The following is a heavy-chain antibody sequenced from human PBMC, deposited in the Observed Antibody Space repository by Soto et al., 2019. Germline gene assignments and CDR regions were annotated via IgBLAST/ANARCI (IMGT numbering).Heavy chain of an antibody. D-gene: IGHD2-2*01. J-gene: IGHJ5*02. V-gene: IGHV4-31*03. CDR3: ARLLYCSSASCLRFDP. CDR2: IYYSGST. Sequence: SETLSLTCTVSGGSISSGGYYWSWIRQHPGKGLEWIGYIYYSGSTYYNPSLKSRVTISVDTSKNQFSLKLSSVTAADTAVYYCARLLYCSSASCLRFDPWGQGTLVTVSS. CDR1: GGSISSGGYY.